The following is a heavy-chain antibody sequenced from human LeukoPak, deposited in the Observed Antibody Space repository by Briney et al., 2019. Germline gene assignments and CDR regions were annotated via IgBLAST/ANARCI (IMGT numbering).Heavy chain of an antibody. D-gene: IGHD3-16*01. Sequence: GTSQRLSCAASGFTFSIYGMGSARQAPSKGLEWVAFILYDGSNKYYADSVKGRFTISRDNSKNTLYLQMNSLRAEDTAVYYCAKDGGSIHPSPWYFDCWGQGTLVTVSS. V-gene: IGHV3-33*06. CDR2: ILYDGSNK. CDR3: AKDGGSIHPSPWYFDC. J-gene: IGHJ4*02. CDR1: GFTFSIYG.